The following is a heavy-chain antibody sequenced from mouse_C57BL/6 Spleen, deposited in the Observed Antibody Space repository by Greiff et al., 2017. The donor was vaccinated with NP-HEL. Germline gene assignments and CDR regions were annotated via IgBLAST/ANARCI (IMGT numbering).Heavy chain of an antibody. CDR1: GYSFTDYN. Sequence: EVQLQQSGPELVKPGASVKISCKASGYSFTDYNMNWVKQSNGKSLEWIGVINPNYGTTSYNQKFKGKATLTVDQSSSTAYMQLNSLTSEDSAVYYGASGGYYDWYFDVWGTGTTVTVSS. J-gene: IGHJ1*03. CDR3: ASGGYYDWYFDV. D-gene: IGHD2-3*01. V-gene: IGHV1-39*01. CDR2: INPNYGTT.